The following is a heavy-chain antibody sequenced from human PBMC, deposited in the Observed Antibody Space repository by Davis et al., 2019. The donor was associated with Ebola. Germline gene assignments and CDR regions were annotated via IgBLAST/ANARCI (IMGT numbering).Heavy chain of an antibody. Sequence: GESLKISCAASGFTFYRYEMNWVRQAPGKGLEWVSYISSSSSTIYYADSVKGRFTISRDNAKNSLYLQMNSLRDEDTAVYYCARAPYDFWSGYYDYWGQGTLVTVSS. CDR3: ARAPYDFWSGYYDY. D-gene: IGHD3-3*01. CDR2: ISSSSSTI. CDR1: GFTFYRYE. J-gene: IGHJ4*02. V-gene: IGHV3-48*02.